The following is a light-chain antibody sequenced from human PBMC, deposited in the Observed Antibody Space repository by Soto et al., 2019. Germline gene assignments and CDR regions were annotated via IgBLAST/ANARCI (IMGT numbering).Light chain of an antibody. CDR2: FGS. CDR3: LHSQQPPPT. V-gene: IGKV2-28*01. J-gene: IGKJ1*01. CDR1: QSLLQSNGYNY. Sequence: DIVMTQSPLSLPVTPGEPASISCSSSQSLLQSNGYNYLDWYLQKPGQSPQLLIYFGSYRASGVTDRFSGSGSGTDFTLKIMRVEAVDVGFYYCLHSQQPPPTFGQGTKVEI.